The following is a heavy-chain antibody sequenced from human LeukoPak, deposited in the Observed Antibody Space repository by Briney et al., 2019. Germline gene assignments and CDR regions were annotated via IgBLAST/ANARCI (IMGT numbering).Heavy chain of an antibody. D-gene: IGHD3-10*01. CDR1: GFTFSSYA. CDR3: ARGSLVHYYGSGSYRIRAGFDS. Sequence: GGSLRLSCAASGFTFSSYAMSWVRQAPGKGLEWVSYISSSSSSVYYADSVKGRFTISRDNAKNSLYLQMNSLRAEDTAVYYCARGSLVHYYGSGSYRIRAGFDSWGQGTLVTVSS. J-gene: IGHJ4*02. V-gene: IGHV3-48*04. CDR2: ISSSSSSV.